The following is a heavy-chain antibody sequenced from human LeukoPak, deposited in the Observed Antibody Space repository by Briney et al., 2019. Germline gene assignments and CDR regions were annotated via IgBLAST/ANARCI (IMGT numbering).Heavy chain of an antibody. CDR1: GGSFSGYY. CDR3: ARIAAAWGFDAFDI. V-gene: IGHV4-34*01. CDR2: INHSGST. Sequence: PSETLSLTCAVYGGSFSGYYWSWIRQPPGKGLEWIGEINHSGSTNYNPSLKSRVTISVDTSKNQFSLKLSSVAAADTAVYYCARIAAAWGFDAFDIWGQGTMVTVSS. J-gene: IGHJ3*02. D-gene: IGHD6-13*01.